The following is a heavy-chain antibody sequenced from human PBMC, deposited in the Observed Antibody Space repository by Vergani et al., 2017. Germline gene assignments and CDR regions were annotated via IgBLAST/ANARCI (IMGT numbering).Heavy chain of an antibody. CDR3: ARGSRPRAEYFQH. Sequence: QVQLQESGPGLVKPSETLSLTCTVSGGSISSYYWSWIRQPPGKGLEWIGYIYYSGSTNYNPSLKSRVTTSVDTSKNQFSLKLSSVTAADTAVYYCARGSRPRAEYFQHWGQGTLVTVSS. CDR1: GGSISSYY. CDR2: IYYSGST. V-gene: IGHV4-59*08. J-gene: IGHJ1*01.